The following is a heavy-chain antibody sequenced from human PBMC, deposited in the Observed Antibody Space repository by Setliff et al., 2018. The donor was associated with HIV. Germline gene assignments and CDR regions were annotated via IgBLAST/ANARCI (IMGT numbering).Heavy chain of an antibody. D-gene: IGHD2-15*01. V-gene: IGHV4-34*01. CDR1: GGSLRDYY. Sequence: SETLSLTCGVYGGSLRDYYWSWIRQPPGKGLGWIGEINHSGSSNYNPSLKSRVTISVDTSKNQLSLNVTSVTAADTAVYYCARSSRGYCSGGSCYGFDPWGQGKLVTVSS. CDR2: INHSGSS. CDR3: ARSSRGYCSGGSCYGFDP. J-gene: IGHJ5*02.